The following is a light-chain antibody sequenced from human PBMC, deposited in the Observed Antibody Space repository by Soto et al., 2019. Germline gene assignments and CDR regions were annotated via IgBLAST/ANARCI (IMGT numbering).Light chain of an antibody. V-gene: IGKV2-30*01. J-gene: IGKJ4*01. CDR3: MQGTHWPLT. Sequence: DVVMTQSPLSLPVTLGQPASISCRSSQSLVYTDGNTYLSWFQQRPGQPPRRLIYRVSNRDSGVPDRFSGSGSGTDFTLKISRVEAEDVGVYYCMQGTHWPLTFGGGTKVDIK. CDR2: RVS. CDR1: QSLVYTDGNTY.